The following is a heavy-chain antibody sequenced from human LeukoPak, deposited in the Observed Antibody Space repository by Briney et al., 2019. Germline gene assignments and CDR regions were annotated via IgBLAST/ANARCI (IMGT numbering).Heavy chain of an antibody. CDR3: ASIAVFSGEKGRAFDI. CDR2: MNPNSGTT. D-gene: IGHD6-19*01. CDR1: GYTFTSYD. Sequence: ASVKVSCKASGYTFTSYDINWVRQATGQGLEWMGWMNPNSGTTGYAQKFQGRVTMTRNTSISTAYMELSSLRSEDTAVYYCASIAVFSGEKGRAFDIWGQGTMVTVSS. J-gene: IGHJ3*02. V-gene: IGHV1-8*01.